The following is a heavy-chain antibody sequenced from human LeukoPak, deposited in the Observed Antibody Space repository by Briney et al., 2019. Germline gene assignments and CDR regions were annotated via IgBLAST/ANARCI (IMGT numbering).Heavy chain of an antibody. J-gene: IGHJ6*02. CDR3: AKSLNYYYYGMDV. V-gene: IGHV3-30*18. CDR1: GFTFSSYG. CDR2: ISYDGSNK. Sequence: PGRSLRLSCAASGFTFSSYGMHWVRQAPGKGLEWVAVISYDGSNKYYADSVKGRFTISRDNSKNTLYLQMNSLRAEDTAVYYCAKSLNYYYYGMDVWGQGTTVTVSS.